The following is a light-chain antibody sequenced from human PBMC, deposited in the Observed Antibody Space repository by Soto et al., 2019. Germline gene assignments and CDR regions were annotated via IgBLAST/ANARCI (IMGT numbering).Light chain of an antibody. Sequence: EIVLTQSPSTLSLSPGERATLSCRASQSVNSNYLAWYQQKPGQAPRLLIYGASSRATGIPDRFGGSGSGTDFTLTISRLEPEDFAVYYCQQYDISWTFGQGTKVEIK. CDR2: GAS. J-gene: IGKJ1*01. CDR1: QSVNSNY. V-gene: IGKV3-20*01. CDR3: QQYDISWT.